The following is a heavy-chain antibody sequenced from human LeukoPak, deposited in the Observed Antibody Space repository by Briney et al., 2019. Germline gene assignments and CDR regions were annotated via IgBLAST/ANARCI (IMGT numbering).Heavy chain of an antibody. J-gene: IGHJ5*02. CDR1: GYSFTDYH. D-gene: IGHD6-19*01. V-gene: IGHV1-2*02. CDR3: ARDRPGYSSYLDP. CDR2: INTKTGGT. Sequence: ASVKVSCKASGYSFTDYHMHWVRQAPGQGLEWMGWINTKTGGTNYAQTFQGRVTLTRDTSISTVYMEMSSLRSDDTAVYYCARDRPGYSSYLDPWGQGTLVTVSS.